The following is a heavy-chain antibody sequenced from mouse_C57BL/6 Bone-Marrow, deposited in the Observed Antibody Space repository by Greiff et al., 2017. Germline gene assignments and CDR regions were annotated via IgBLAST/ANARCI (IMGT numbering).Heavy chain of an antibody. CDR1: GYTFTSYG. CDR3: SRSSTTVVEAY. V-gene: IGHV1-81*01. CDR2: IYPISGNT. J-gene: IGHJ2*01. D-gene: IGHD1-1*01. Sequence: VKLMESGAELARPGASVKLSCKASGYTFTSYGIRWVKQRTGQGLEWIGEIYPISGNTYYNEKFKGKATLTADKSSSTAYMELRSLTSEDSAVYFCSRSSTTVVEAYWGQGTTLTVSS.